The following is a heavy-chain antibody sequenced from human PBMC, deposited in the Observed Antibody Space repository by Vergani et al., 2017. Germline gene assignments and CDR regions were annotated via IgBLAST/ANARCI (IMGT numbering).Heavy chain of an antibody. V-gene: IGHV3-30*18. CDR3: AKDGCSSTSCYNGMDV. D-gene: IGHD2-2*01. J-gene: IGHJ6*02. CDR1: GFTFSSYG. Sequence: QVQLVESGGGVVQPGRSLRLSCAASGFTFSSYGMHWVRQAPGKGLEWVAFISYDGSNKYYAASVKGRFTISRDNSKNTLYLQMNSLRAEDTAVYYCAKDGCSSTSCYNGMDVWGQGTTVTVSS. CDR2: ISYDGSNK.